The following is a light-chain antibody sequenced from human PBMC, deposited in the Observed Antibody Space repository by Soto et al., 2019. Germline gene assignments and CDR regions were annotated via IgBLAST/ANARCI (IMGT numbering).Light chain of an antibody. CDR3: QQYNHWPLS. Sequence: EIVLTQSPVTLSLSPGEGSTLSGRAGQTVSKNYLAWYQQKAGQAPRLVIYAASTRATGIPARFSGSGSETEFTLTITTLQSEDFAVYYCQQYNHWPLSVGVGNKVDIK. J-gene: IGKJ4*01. V-gene: IGKV3D-15*01. CDR1: QTVSKN. CDR2: AAS.